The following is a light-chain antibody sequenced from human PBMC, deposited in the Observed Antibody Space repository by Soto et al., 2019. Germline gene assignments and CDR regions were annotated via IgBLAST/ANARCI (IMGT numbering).Light chain of an antibody. CDR2: GAS. Sequence: EIGLRQGPGTLSLSPGERATLSCRGIQSVSSSYLAWYQQKPGQAPRLLIYGASSRATGIPDRFSGSGSGTDFTLTISRLEPEDFAVYYCQQYGSSPITFRQGTRLEIK. CDR1: QSVSSSY. V-gene: IGKV3-20*01. J-gene: IGKJ5*01. CDR3: QQYGSSPIT.